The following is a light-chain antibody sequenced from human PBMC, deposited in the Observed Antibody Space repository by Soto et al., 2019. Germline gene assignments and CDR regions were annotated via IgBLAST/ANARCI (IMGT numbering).Light chain of an antibody. CDR2: DAS. CDR1: QSVGRT. J-gene: IGKJ4*01. V-gene: IGKV3-11*01. CDR3: QQRDSWPLT. Sequence: EIVVTQSRATLAWSPGEGATLSCRASQSVGRTLAWFQQKPGQAPRLLIYDASNRATGIPARFTGSGSGTDFTLTIRSLEPEDFAIYYCQQRDSWPLTVGGGTKVDSK.